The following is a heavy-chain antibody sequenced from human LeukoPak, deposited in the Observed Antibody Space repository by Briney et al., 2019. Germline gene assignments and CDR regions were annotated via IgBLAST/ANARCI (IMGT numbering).Heavy chain of an antibody. CDR2: MLYSGTA. Sequence: PSETLSLTCTVSGRSISSHYWSWLRQPPGKGLEWFGSMLYSGTAYYNPSLKSRVTISVDTSKNQFSLKLRSVTAADTAVYYCARAPTVTNHYYSWFDPWGQGTLVTVSS. J-gene: IGHJ5*02. D-gene: IGHD4-17*01. CDR3: ARAPTVTNHYYSWFDP. V-gene: IGHV4-59*11. CDR1: GRSISSHY.